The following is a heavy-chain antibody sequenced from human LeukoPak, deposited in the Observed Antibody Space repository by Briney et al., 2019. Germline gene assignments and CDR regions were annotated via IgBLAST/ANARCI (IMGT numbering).Heavy chain of an antibody. J-gene: IGHJ6*02. Sequence: SETLSLTCTVSGGSISSYYWSWVRQPPGKGLEWIGYIYYSGSTNYNPSLKSRVTISVDTSKTQFSLKLSSVSAADTAVYYCARAYYDFWSGYSYYGMDVWGQGTTVTVSS. CDR3: ARAYYDFWSGYSYYGMDV. CDR2: IYYSGST. CDR1: GGSISSYY. D-gene: IGHD3-3*01. V-gene: IGHV4-59*01.